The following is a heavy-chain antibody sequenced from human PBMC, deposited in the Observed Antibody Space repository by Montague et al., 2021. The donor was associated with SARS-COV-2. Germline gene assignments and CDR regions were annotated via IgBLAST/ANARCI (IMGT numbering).Heavy chain of an antibody. CDR1: GGSISSSSYY. J-gene: IGHJ3*02. CDR2: IYHSGST. Sequence: SETLSLTCTVSGGSISSSSYYWAWIRQPPGQGLEWIGSIYHSGSTFYNPSLKSRVSMSVDTSKNQFSLKLITVTAADTAMYYCARVKWELSVGNVFDIWGQGTMVTVSS. V-gene: IGHV4-39*01. CDR3: ARVKWELSVGNVFDI. D-gene: IGHD1-26*01.